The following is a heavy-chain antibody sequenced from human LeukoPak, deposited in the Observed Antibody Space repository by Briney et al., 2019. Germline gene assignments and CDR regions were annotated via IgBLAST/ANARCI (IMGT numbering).Heavy chain of an antibody. V-gene: IGHV4-31*03. CDR2: IYYSGST. D-gene: IGHD1-26*01. J-gene: IGHJ3*02. Sequence: PSQTLSLTCTVSGGSISGGGYYWSWIRQHPGRGLEWIGYIYYSGSTYYNPSLKSRVTISVDTSKNQFSLKLSSVTAADTAVYYCASYNLMVGATTGAFDIWGQGTMVTVSS. CDR3: ASYNLMVGATTGAFDI. CDR1: GGSISGGGYY.